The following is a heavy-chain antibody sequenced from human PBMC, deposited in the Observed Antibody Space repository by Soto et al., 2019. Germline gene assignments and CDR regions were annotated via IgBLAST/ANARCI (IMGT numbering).Heavy chain of an antibody. J-gene: IGHJ4*02. Sequence: WGSLRLSCAASGFTFSSYAISWCRHSPLKGLEWVSAISGSGGSTYYADSVKGRFTISRDNSKNTLYLQMNSLRAEDTAVYYCAKAVSGYRIMPPQPFDYWGQGTLVTVSS. CDR2: ISGSGGST. V-gene: IGHV3-23*01. CDR1: GFTFSSYA. D-gene: IGHD2-2*01. CDR3: AKAVSGYRIMPPQPFDY.